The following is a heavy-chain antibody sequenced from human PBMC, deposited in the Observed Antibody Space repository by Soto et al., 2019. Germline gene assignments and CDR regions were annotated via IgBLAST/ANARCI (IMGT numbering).Heavy chain of an antibody. J-gene: IGHJ4*02. CDR2: ISYDGSNK. V-gene: IGHV3-30*18. CDR3: AKDLRSGTPAIDY. CDR1: GFTFSSYG. D-gene: IGHD2-2*01. Sequence: GGSLRLSCAASGFTFSSYGMHWVRQAPGKGLEWVAVISYDGSNKYYADSVKGRFTISRDNSKNTLYLQMNSLRAEDTAVYYCAKDLRSGTPAIDYWGQGTLVTVSS.